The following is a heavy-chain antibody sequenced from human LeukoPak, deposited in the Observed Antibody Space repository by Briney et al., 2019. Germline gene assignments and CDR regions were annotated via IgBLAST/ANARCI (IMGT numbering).Heavy chain of an antibody. V-gene: IGHV7-4-1*02. CDR2: INTNTGNS. CDR3: AREYCSGGSCYGSGAFDI. CDR1: GYTFTNYA. D-gene: IGHD2-15*01. Sequence: QVQLVQSGSELKKPGASVKVSCKTSGYTFTNYAMNWVRQAPGQGLEQMVWINTNTGNSTYDQVFTGRFVFSLDTSVSTVYLQISSLKAEDTAVYYCAREYCSGGSCYGSGAFDIWGQGTMVTVSS. J-gene: IGHJ3*02.